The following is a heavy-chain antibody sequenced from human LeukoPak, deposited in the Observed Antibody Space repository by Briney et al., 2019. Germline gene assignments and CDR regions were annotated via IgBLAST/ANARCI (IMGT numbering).Heavy chain of an antibody. V-gene: IGHV3-9*01. CDR2: ISWNSGSI. CDR3: ARYSSRYDAFDI. CDR1: GFTLDDYA. J-gene: IGHJ3*02. Sequence: PGGSLRLSCAASGFTLDDYAVHGVRQAPGKGLEWVSGISWNSGSIGYADSVKGRFTISRDNAKNSLYLQMNSLRAEDTALYYCARYSSRYDAFDIWGQGTMVTVSS. D-gene: IGHD6-13*01.